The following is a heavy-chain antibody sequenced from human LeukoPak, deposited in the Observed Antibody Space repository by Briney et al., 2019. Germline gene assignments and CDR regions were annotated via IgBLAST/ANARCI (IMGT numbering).Heavy chain of an antibody. D-gene: IGHD6-13*01. CDR2: ISSSGSTI. V-gene: IGHV3-11*01. Sequence: TGGSLRLSCAASGFTFSDYYMSWIRQAPGKGLEWVSYISSSGSTIYYADSVKGRFTISRDNAKNSLYLQMNSLRAEDTAVYYCARDRVSGYSSSWYGYWGQGTLVTVSS. CDR1: GFTFSDYY. J-gene: IGHJ4*02. CDR3: ARDRVSGYSSSWYGY.